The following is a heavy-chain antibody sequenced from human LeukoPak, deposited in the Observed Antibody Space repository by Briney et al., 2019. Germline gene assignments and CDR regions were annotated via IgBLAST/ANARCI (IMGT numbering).Heavy chain of an antibody. CDR1: GYTFTGYY. CDR3: ARAGEPAARSHPYYFDY. J-gene: IGHJ4*02. V-gene: IGHV1-46*01. CDR2: INPSGGTT. Sequence: ASVKVSCKASGYTFTGYYIHWVRQAPGQGLEWTGIINPSGGTTTYAQKFQGRVTMTRDTSTSTIYMELSSLRFEDTAVYYCARAGEPAARSHPYYFDYWGQGTLVTVSS. D-gene: IGHD2-2*01.